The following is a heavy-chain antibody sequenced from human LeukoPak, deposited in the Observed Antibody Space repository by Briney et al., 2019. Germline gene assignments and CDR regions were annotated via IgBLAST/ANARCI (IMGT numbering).Heavy chain of an antibody. D-gene: IGHD3-22*01. J-gene: IGHJ4*02. V-gene: IGHV3-23*01. CDR3: AKAVPYYYDSSGPDY. CDR2: FSGSGGST. Sequence: GGSLRLSCAASGFTFSSYAMSWVRQAPGKGLECISGFSGSGGSTYYADSVKGRFTISRDNSKNTLYLQMNSLRAEDTAVYYCAKAVPYYYDSSGPDYWGQGTLVTVSS. CDR1: GFTFSSYA.